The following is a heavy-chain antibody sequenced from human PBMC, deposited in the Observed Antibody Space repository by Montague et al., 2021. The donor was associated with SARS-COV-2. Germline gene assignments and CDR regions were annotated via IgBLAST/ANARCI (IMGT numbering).Heavy chain of an antibody. J-gene: IGHJ5*02. V-gene: IGHV3-72*01. CDR2: RRNNIGSFAT. CDR1: GFVFDDLY. D-gene: IGHD4-23*01. Sequence: SLRLSCAASGFVFDDLYMGWVRQAPGKGLEWVGLRRNNIGSFATDYAASVRGRFTISRDESKSILYLQMNSLKNEDTAVYFCVRERWYRFDAWGQGTLVTVSS. CDR3: VRERWYRFDA.